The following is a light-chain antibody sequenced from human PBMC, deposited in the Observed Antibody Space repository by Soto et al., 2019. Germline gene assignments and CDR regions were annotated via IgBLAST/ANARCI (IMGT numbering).Light chain of an antibody. Sequence: DIQMTQSPSTLSGSVGDRVTIPCRASRTISSWLAWYQQKPGQPPKLLIYWASTRASGVPDRFSGSGSETDFTLTISSMQAEDAAVYYCQQYYSLPRTVGPGTKVDIK. J-gene: IGKJ3*01. V-gene: IGKV1-5*03. CDR1: RTISSW. CDR2: WAS. CDR3: QQYYSLPRT.